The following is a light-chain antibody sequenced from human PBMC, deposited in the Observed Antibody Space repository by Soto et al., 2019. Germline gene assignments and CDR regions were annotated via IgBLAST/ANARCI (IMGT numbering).Light chain of an antibody. J-gene: IGKJ1*01. CDR2: GAS. Sequence: EIVLTQSPGTLSLSPGERVTLSCRASQSVSSSYLAWYQQKPGQAPRLLIYGASSRATGIPDRFSGSGSGTVSTLTISRLEPEDCAVYYCQEYGSSHWTFGQGTKVEIK. V-gene: IGKV3-20*01. CDR1: QSVSSSY. CDR3: QEYGSSHWT.